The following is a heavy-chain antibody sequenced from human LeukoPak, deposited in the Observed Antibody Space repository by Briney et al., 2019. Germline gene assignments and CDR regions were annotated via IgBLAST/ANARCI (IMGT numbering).Heavy chain of an antibody. J-gene: IGHJ4*02. V-gene: IGHV3-33*08. CDR3: ARSAGYSSSWYPYYFDY. CDR2: IWYDGSNK. D-gene: IGHD6-13*01. CDR1: GFTFSSYG. Sequence: GGSLRLSCAASGFTFSSYGMHWVRQAPGKGLEWVAVIWYDGSNKYYADSVKGRFTISRDNSKNTLYLQMNSLRAEDTAAYYCARSAGYSSSWYPYYFDYWGQGTLVTVSS.